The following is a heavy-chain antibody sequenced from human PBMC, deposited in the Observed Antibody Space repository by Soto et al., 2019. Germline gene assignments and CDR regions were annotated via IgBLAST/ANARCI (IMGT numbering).Heavy chain of an antibody. J-gene: IGHJ4*02. CDR2: ISSDGSSI. V-gene: IGHV3-74*01. Sequence: VQLVESGGGLVQPGGSLRLSCAASGFTLSYHWIHWVRQAPGKGLVWVSRISSDGSSIVYADCVKGRFTLSRDNAKNTLYLQMNSLRAEDTAVYYCARVGGGGSGSYFDSWGQGTLVTVSS. CDR1: GFTLSYHW. CDR3: ARVGGGGSGSYFDS. D-gene: IGHD1-26*01.